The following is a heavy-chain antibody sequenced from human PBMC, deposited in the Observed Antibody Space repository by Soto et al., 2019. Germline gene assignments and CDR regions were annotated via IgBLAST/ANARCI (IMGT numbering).Heavy chain of an antibody. CDR1: GYTFTNYS. Sequence: QVQLVQSGGELKKPVASVKVSCKASGYTFTNYSISWVRQAPGRGLEWMGWVNTYNGNPNYAQIFQGRVTMTTDTSTGIAYMQLRSLTSDYSAIYYCARLSQYSTRLQRFDSSGPGILVTVSS. CDR2: VNTYNGNP. J-gene: IGHJ4*02. V-gene: IGHV1-18*01. D-gene: IGHD6-6*01. CDR3: ARLSQYSTRLQRFDS.